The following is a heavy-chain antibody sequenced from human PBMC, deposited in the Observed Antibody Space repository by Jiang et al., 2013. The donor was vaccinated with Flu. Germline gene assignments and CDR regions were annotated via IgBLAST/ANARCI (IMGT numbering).Heavy chain of an antibody. D-gene: IGHD3-3*01. J-gene: IGHJ6*02. Sequence: QLVESGAEVKTPGASVKVSCKASGYTFIGYYMYWVRQAPGQGLEWMGRINPNTGDTNYAQKFQGRVTMTRDTSITTAYMELNRLRSDDTAVYYCARDRGFWSGSGGMDVWGQGTTVTVSS. V-gene: IGHV1-2*06. CDR2: INPNTGDT. CDR3: ARDRGFWSGSGGMDV. CDR1: GYTFIGYY.